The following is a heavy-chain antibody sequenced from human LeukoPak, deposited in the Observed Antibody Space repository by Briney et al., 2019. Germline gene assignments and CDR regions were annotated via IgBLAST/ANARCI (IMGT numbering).Heavy chain of an antibody. D-gene: IGHD3-22*01. CDR1: GFTFTNYA. CDR2: IYSGGST. J-gene: IGHJ4*02. Sequence: GGSLRLSCAASGFTFTNYAMSWVRQAPGKGLEWVSVIYSGGSTYYADSVKGRFTISRDNSKNTLYLQMNSLRAEDTAVYYCAKDPSYYYDNSGYYSFDYWGQGTLVTVSS. V-gene: IGHV3-23*03. CDR3: AKDPSYYYDNSGYYSFDY.